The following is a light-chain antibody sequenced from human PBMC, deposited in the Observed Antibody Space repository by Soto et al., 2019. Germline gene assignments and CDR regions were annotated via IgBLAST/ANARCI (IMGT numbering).Light chain of an antibody. CDR1: QGIRND. J-gene: IGKJ2*01. CDR3: LQDYNYPYT. CDR2: AAS. V-gene: IGKV1-6*01. Sequence: AIPMTQSPSSLSASVGDRVTITCRASQGIRNDLAWYQQKPGKAPKVLIYAASSLQSGVPSRFSGSGSATEFTLTISSLQPEDFATYYCLQDYNYPYTFGQGTQLEIK.